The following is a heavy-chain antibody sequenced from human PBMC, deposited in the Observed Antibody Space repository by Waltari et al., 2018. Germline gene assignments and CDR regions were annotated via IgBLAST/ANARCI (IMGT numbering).Heavy chain of an antibody. CDR3: ARQQLVFDS. D-gene: IGHD1-1*01. Sequence: GRVRQAPGKGLEWVSVISSGGSTNYTDSVKGRFTISRDNSKNTLYLQMNSLRAEDTAVYYCARQQLVFDSWGQGTLVTVSS. CDR2: ISSGGST. V-gene: IGHV3-66*04. J-gene: IGHJ4*02.